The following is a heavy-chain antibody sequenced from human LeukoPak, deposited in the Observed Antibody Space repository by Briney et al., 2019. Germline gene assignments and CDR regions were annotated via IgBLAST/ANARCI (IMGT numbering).Heavy chain of an antibody. V-gene: IGHV4-38-2*02. CDR1: GYSISSGYY. Sequence: PSETLSLTCSVSGYSISSGYYWGWIRQPPGKGLEWIGSIYHSGSTYYNPSLKSRVTISVDTSKNQFSLKLSSVTAADTAVYYCARPPDIWGQGTLVTVSS. J-gene: IGHJ4*02. CDR3: ARPPDI. D-gene: IGHD3-9*01. CDR2: IYHSGST.